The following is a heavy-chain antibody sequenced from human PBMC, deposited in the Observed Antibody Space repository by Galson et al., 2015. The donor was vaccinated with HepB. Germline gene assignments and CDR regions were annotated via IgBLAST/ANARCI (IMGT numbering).Heavy chain of an antibody. Sequence: SLRLSCAASGFSFSTYSMNWVRQAPGKGLEWVSSMSSSDSDIYYADSVKGRFTISRDSAKNLLFLQMNSLRAEDTAVYYCARDYRLRFASGNFYPNYFDPWGQGTLVTVSS. CDR1: GFSFSTYS. V-gene: IGHV3-21*01. D-gene: IGHD3-10*01. CDR3: ARDYRLRFASGNFYPNYFDP. CDR2: MSSSDSDI. J-gene: IGHJ5*02.